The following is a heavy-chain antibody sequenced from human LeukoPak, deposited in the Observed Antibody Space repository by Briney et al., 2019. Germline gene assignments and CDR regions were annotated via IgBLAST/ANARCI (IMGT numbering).Heavy chain of an antibody. CDR1: GGSISSHY. J-gene: IGHJ4*02. CDR3: AGKEWELHPFDY. Sequence: SETLSLTCTVSGGSISSHYWSWIRQPPGKGLEWIGYIYYSGSTNYNPSLKSRVTISVDTSKNQFSLKLSSVTAADTAVYYCAGKEWELHPFDYWGQGTLVTVSS. D-gene: IGHD1-26*01. V-gene: IGHV4-59*11. CDR2: IYYSGST.